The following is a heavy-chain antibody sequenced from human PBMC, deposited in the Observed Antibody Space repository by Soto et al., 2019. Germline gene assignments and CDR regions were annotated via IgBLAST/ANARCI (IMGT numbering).Heavy chain of an antibody. J-gene: IGHJ4*02. V-gene: IGHV3-33*01. CDR2: IWYGGSNK. CDR3: AREGTAMDPFDY. D-gene: IGHD5-18*01. Sequence: GGSLSLSGSASGFTLSSYGMDWIRHAPGKGLEWVAVIWYGGSNKYYADSVKGRFTICRDNSKNTLYLQMNSLRAEDTAVYYCAREGTAMDPFDYWGQGT. CDR1: GFTLSSYG.